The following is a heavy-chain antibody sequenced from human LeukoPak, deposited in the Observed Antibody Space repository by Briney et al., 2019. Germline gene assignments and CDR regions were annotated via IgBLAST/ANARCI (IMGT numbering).Heavy chain of an antibody. D-gene: IGHD3-10*01. J-gene: IGHJ6*03. CDR2: ISAYNGNT. V-gene: IGHV1-18*01. Sequence: ASVKVSCKASGYTFTSYGISWVRQAPGQGLEWMGWISAYNGNTNYAQKLQGRLTMTTDTSTSTAYMELRRLRSDDTAVYYCARELLWFGESPMDVWGKGTTVTISS. CDR1: GYTFTSYG. CDR3: ARELLWFGESPMDV.